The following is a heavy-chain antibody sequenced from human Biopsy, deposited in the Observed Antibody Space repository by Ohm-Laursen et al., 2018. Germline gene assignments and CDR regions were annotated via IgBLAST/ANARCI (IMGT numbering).Heavy chain of an antibody. J-gene: IGHJ2*01. CDR1: GGPIYSYY. Sequence: SHTLSLTCPVSGGPIYSYYWSWIRQPPGKALEWIGYIYFTGRTSYNPSLKSRVPMSVNTSKKQFPLRLSSLTAADTAVYYCASAGYNPDWNFDLWGRGTRVTVSS. V-gene: IGHV4-59*07. D-gene: IGHD5-24*01. CDR2: IYFTGRT. CDR3: ASAGYNPDWNFDL.